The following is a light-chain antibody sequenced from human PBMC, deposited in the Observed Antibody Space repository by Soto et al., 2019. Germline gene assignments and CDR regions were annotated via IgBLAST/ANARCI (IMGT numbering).Light chain of an antibody. CDR2: GAS. V-gene: IGKV3-15*01. J-gene: IGKJ3*01. CDR1: QSVSSN. Sequence: EIVMTQSTATLSVSPGARATLSCRASQSVSSNLAWYQQKPGQAPRLLIYGASTRATGIPARFSGSGSGTEFTLTISSLQSEDFAVYYCQQYNNWPLTFAPGTKVDIK. CDR3: QQYNNWPLT.